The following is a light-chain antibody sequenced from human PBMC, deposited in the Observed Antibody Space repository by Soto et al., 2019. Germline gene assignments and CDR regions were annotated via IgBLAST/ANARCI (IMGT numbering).Light chain of an antibody. V-gene: IGLV2-23*03. CDR1: SSDVGGYKF. CDR3: CSYAGSSTFVV. J-gene: IGLJ2*01. CDR2: EGS. Sequence: QSALTQPASVSASPGQSITISCTGTSSDVGGYKFVSWYQHHPGKAPKLMIYEGSKRPSGVSNRFSGSKSGNTASLTISGLQAEDEADYYCCSYAGSSTFVVFGGGTKVTVL.